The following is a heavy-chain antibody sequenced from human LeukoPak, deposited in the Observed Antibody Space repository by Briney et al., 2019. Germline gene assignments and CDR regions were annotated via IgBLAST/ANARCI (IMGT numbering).Heavy chain of an antibody. J-gene: IGHJ4*02. CDR3: ARDPRHGDYGDY. V-gene: IGHV3-48*03. CDR2: ISSSGSTI. D-gene: IGHD4-17*01. Sequence: TGGSLRLSCAASGFTFSSYEMNWVRQAPGKGLKWVSYISSSGSTICYADSVKGRFTISRDNAKNSLYLQMNSLRAEDTAVYYCARDPRHGDYGDYWGQGTLVTVSS. CDR1: GFTFSSYE.